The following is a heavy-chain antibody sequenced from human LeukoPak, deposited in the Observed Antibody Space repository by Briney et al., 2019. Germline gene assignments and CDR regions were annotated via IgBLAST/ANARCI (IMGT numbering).Heavy chain of an antibody. CDR1: GFTFSSYG. CDR2: IRYDGSNQ. D-gene: IGHD3-16*01. J-gene: IGHJ4*02. Sequence: PGGSLRLSCATSGFTFSSYGMYWVRQAPGKGLEWVAFIRYDGSNQYYADSVEGRFTISIDNSKNTLYLQMNSLRAEDTAVYYCARRAGAYTHPYDYWGQGTLVTVS. CDR3: ARRAGAYTHPYDY. V-gene: IGHV3-30*12.